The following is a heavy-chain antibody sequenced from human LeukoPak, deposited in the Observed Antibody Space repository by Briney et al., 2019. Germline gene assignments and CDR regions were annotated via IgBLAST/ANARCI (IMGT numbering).Heavy chain of an antibody. CDR2: ISGSSSTI. J-gene: IGHJ4*02. V-gene: IGHV3-48*02. CDR3: ARGHTDYYFDY. Sequence: GGSLRLSCAASGFTFSSYAMSWVRQAPGKGLEWVSQISGSSSTIYYADSVKGRLTVSRDNARNSLYLQMSSLRDEDTAVYYCARGHTDYYFDYWGQGTLVTVSS. CDR1: GFTFSSYA.